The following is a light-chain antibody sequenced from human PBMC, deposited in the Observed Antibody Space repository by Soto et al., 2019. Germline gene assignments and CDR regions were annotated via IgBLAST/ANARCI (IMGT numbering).Light chain of an antibody. J-gene: IGKJ5*01. CDR1: QVISAS. V-gene: IGKV1-9*01. CDR3: QQLFDSPIT. Sequence: DIQLSQSPSFVSPSIGESVTIPCRASQVISASLAWYQVKPGKAPKLLIYAASTLESGAPSRFSATVSGTEFSLTITSLQPEDFATYYCQQLFDSPITFGQGTRLEIK. CDR2: AAS.